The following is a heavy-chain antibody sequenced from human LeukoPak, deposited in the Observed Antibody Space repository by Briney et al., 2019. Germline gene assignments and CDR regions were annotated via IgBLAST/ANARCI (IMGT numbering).Heavy chain of an antibody. Sequence: SETLSLTCTVSGYSISSGYYWGWIRQPPGKGLEWIGSIYHSGSTYYNPSLKSRVTISVDTSKNQFSLKLSSVTAADTAVYYCARHQYYYDSSGYWAYFDYWGQGTLVTVSS. D-gene: IGHD3-22*01. CDR1: GYSISSGYY. J-gene: IGHJ4*02. V-gene: IGHV4-38-2*02. CDR2: IYHSGST. CDR3: ARHQYYYDSSGYWAYFDY.